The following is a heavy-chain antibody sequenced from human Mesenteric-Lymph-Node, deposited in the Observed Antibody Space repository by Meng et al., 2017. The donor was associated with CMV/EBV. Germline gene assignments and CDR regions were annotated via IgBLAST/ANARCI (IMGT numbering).Heavy chain of an antibody. Sequence: SETLSLTCTVSGDSISNYYWSWVRQPPGKGLEWIGYIHYSGTANHNASLKSRVSTAIDTSKNQLPLRLTSVTAADPAVYSCSRYGSPYSFDPWGQGALVTVSS. V-gene: IGHV4-59*01. CDR3: SRYGSPYSFDP. CDR1: GDSISNYY. J-gene: IGHJ5*02. D-gene: IGHD3-22*01. CDR2: IHYSGTA.